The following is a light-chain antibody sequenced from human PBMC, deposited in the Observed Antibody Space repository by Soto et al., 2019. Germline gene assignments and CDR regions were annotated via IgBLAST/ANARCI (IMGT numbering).Light chain of an antibody. CDR1: QSVSSSY. J-gene: IGKJ4*01. Sequence: EIVLTQSPGTLSLSPGERATLSYRASQSVSSSYLAWYQQRPGRSPRLLIYGASSRATSIPDRFSGSGSGTDFTVTTSRLELEDFAVYYCQEYGSSPLTFGGGPKVEI. V-gene: IGKV3-20*01. CDR2: GAS. CDR3: QEYGSSPLT.